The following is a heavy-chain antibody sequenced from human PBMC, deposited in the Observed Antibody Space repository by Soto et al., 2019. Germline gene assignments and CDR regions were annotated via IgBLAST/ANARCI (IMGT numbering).Heavy chain of an antibody. CDR3: ATYCSGGSCYLDY. J-gene: IGHJ4*02. D-gene: IGHD2-15*01. Sequence: QVQLQESGPGLVKPSQTLSLTCTVSGGSISSGGYYWSWIRQHPGKGLEWIGYIYYSGSTYYNPSLKSRVPXSXDXXKNQFSLKLSSVTAADTAVYYCATYCSGGSCYLDYWGQGTLVTVSS. CDR1: GGSISSGGYY. CDR2: IYYSGST. V-gene: IGHV4-31*03.